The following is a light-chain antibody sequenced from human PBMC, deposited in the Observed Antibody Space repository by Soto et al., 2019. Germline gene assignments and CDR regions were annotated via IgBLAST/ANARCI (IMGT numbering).Light chain of an antibody. J-gene: IGLJ3*02. CDR3: CSYAGNYTWV. Sequence: QSALTQPRSVSGSPGQSVTISCTGTSSDVGGYNSVSWYQQHPGKAPKLMIYDVSRRPSGVPDRFSGSKSGNTASLTISGLQAGDEADYYCCSYAGNYTWVFGGGTKLTVL. V-gene: IGLV2-11*01. CDR2: DVS. CDR1: SSDVGGYNS.